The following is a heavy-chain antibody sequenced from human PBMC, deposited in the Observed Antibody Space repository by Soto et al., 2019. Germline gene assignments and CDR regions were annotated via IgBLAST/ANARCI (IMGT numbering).Heavy chain of an antibody. Sequence: ASVKVSCKASGYTFTSYAMHWVRQAPGQRLERMGWISADNGNTKYSQKLQGRVTITTDTSTSTAYMELRSLRSDDTAVYYCARDPGRFSRLGAYWGQGTLVTVSS. D-gene: IGHD3-3*01. J-gene: IGHJ4*02. V-gene: IGHV1-3*01. CDR1: GYTFTSYA. CDR3: ARDPGRFSRLGAY. CDR2: ISADNGNT.